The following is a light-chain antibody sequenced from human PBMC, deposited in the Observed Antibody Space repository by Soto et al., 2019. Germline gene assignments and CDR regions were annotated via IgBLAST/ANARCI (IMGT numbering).Light chain of an antibody. CDR3: SSYAGNYNLV. V-gene: IGLV2-8*01. Sequence: QSVLTQPPSASGSPGHSVTLTCTGTSSDVGGYNYVSWYQQHPGKAPKLMIYEVTKRPSGVPDRFSGSKSGNTASLTVSGLQAEDEAHYYCSSYAGNYNLVFGGGTKLTVL. CDR2: EVT. CDR1: SSDVGGYNY. J-gene: IGLJ2*01.